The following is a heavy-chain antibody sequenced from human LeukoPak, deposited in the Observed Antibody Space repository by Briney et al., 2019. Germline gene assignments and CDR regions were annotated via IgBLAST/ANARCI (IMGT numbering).Heavy chain of an antibody. CDR1: GFTVSSNY. D-gene: IGHD6-13*01. V-gene: IGHV3-53*04. Sequence: PGGSLRLSCAASGFTVSSNYMSWVRQAPGKGLEWVSVIYSGGSTCYADSVKGRFTISRHNSKNTLYLQMNSLRAEDTAVYYCARETLAGYSSRWGQGTLVTVSS. J-gene: IGHJ4*02. CDR3: ARETLAGYSSR. CDR2: IYSGGST.